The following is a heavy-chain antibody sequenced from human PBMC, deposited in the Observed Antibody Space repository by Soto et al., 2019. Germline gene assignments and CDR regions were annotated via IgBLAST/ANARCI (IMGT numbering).Heavy chain of an antibody. CDR3: ARTIFGVTMPYYFDY. CDR2: IIPIFGTA. Sequence: QVQLVQSGADVKKPGSSVKVSCKASGGTFSSYAISWVRQAPGQGLEWMGGIIPIFGTANYAQKFQGRVTITADKSTSTAYMELSSLRSEDTAVYYCARTIFGVTMPYYFDYWGQGTLVTVSS. V-gene: IGHV1-69*06. J-gene: IGHJ4*02. CDR1: GGTFSSYA. D-gene: IGHD3-3*01.